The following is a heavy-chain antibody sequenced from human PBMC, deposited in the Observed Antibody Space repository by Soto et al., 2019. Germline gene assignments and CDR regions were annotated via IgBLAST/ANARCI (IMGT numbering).Heavy chain of an antibody. J-gene: IGHJ4*02. CDR1: GGSVSSYY. V-gene: IGHV4-59*02. D-gene: IGHD1-7*01. CDR2: IYYKGST. Sequence: SETLSLTCPVSGGSVSSYYWSWIRQPPGKGLEWIGYIYYKGSTNYNPSLKSRVTISVDTSKNQFSLNLSSVTAADTAVYYCARGGDNWNYYFDYWGQVTLVTVSS. CDR3: ARGGDNWNYYFDY.